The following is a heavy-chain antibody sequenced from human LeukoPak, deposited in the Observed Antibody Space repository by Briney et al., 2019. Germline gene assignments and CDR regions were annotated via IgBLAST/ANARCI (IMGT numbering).Heavy chain of an antibody. V-gene: IGHV3-48*02. CDR2: IISGSNAI. Sequence: GGSLRLSCVASGFTFNRHHMNWVRQAPGKGLEWVSYIISGSNAIYYADSVKGRFTMSRDNAKSSLFLQMNSLRDEDTAVYYCARDRPNWGIDCWGQGTLVTVSS. CDR1: GFTFNRHH. D-gene: IGHD7-27*01. J-gene: IGHJ4*02. CDR3: ARDRPNWGIDC.